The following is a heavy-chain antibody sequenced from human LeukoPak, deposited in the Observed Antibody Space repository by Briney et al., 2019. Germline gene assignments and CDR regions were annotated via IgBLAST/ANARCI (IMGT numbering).Heavy chain of an antibody. V-gene: IGHV4-59*01. Sequence: SETLSLTCTASDGSISSYYWSWIRPPPGKGLEWRGYIYYSGSTNYNPSLKRRVTISVDTSKNQFSLKLSSVTAADTAVYYCARASGYARGGYYYYYYMDVWGKGTTVTVSS. CDR1: DGSISSYY. CDR3: ARASGYARGGYYYYYYMDV. CDR2: IYYSGST. D-gene: IGHD5-12*01. J-gene: IGHJ6*03.